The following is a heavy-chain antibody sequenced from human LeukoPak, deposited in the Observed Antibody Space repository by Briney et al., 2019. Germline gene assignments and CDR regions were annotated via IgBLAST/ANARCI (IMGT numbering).Heavy chain of an antibody. J-gene: IGHJ4*02. CDR1: GGSISSYY. CDR2: IYYSGST. Sequence: PSETLSLTCTVSGGSISSYYWSWIRQPPGEGLEWIGYIYYSGSTNYNPSLKSRVTISVDTSKNQFSLKLSSVTAADTAVYYCARLDIVVVPAAMYYFDYWGQGTLVTVSS. D-gene: IGHD2-2*01. CDR3: ARLDIVVVPAAMYYFDY. V-gene: IGHV4-59*08.